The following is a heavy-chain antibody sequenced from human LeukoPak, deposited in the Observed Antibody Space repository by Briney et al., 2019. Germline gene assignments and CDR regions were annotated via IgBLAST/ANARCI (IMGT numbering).Heavy chain of an antibody. Sequence: ASVKVSCKVSGYTLTELSMHWVRQAPGKGLEWMGGFDPEDGETIYAQKFHGRVTMTEDTSTDTAYMELSSLRSEDTAVYYCARAAFLPSALYYFDYWGQGTLVTVSS. CDR3: ARAAFLPSALYYFDY. CDR2: FDPEDGET. D-gene: IGHD2/OR15-2a*01. CDR1: GYTLTELS. J-gene: IGHJ4*02. V-gene: IGHV1-24*01.